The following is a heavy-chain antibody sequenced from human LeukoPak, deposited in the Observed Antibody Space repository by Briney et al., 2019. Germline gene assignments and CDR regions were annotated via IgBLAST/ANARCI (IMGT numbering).Heavy chain of an antibody. CDR3: ARGLSTWNDPLFDY. J-gene: IGHJ4*02. D-gene: IGHD1-1*01. V-gene: IGHV1-69*13. CDR2: IIPIFGTA. CDR1: AGTFSSYA. Sequence: SVNVSCKASAGTFSSYAISWVRQAPRQWREWMGGIIPIFGTANYAQKFQGRVTITADEATSTAYMELSSLRSEDTAVYYCARGLSTWNDPLFDYWGQGTLVTVSS.